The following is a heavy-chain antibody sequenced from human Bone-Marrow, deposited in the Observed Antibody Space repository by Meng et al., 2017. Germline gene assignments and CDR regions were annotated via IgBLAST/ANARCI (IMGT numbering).Heavy chain of an antibody. J-gene: IGHJ2*01. V-gene: IGHV5-51*01. Sequence: GESLRLSCKGSGYSFTSYWIGWVRQMPGKGLEWMGIIYPGDSDTRYSPSFQGQVTISAVNSISTAYIQWNSLKASDSAMYYCARSPTTVSNPTHFDLWGRGNRVTVSS. CDR3: ARSPTTVSNPTHFDL. CDR2: IYPGDSDT. D-gene: IGHD4-17*01. CDR1: GYSFTSYW.